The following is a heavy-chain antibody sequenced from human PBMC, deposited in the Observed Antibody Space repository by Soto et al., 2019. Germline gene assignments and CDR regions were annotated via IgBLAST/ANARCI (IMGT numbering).Heavy chain of an antibody. CDR3: ATMGTPATGLYFFDS. D-gene: IGHD2-15*01. CDR2: ISYSGST. V-gene: IGHV4-30-4*01. CDR1: GGSISSGNYY. Sequence: QVQLQESGPGLVKPSQTLSLTCTVSGGSISSGNYYWSWIRQPPGKGLEWIGFISYSGSTYYSTSLKSRVTISVDTSKSQFSLNLSFVTAADTAVYYCATMGTPATGLYFFDSGARDPWSPSPQ. J-gene: IGHJ4*02.